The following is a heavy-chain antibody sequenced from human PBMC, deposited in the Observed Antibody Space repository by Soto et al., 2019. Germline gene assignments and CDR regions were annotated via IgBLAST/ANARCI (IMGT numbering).Heavy chain of an antibody. J-gene: IGHJ4*02. CDR3: ERGVVPTSFGDS. CDR1: GFTFSRYS. V-gene: IGHV3-48*02. Sequence: EVQLVESGGGMVQPGGSLRVSCAASGFTFSRYSMNWVRQAPGKGLEWLSYIDTSSGTKYYADSVKGRFIISRDSAQNAPFLQRNSLRDEDTAVYYCERGVVPTSFGDSGGQGTLVTVSS. CDR2: IDTSSGTK. D-gene: IGHD5-12*01.